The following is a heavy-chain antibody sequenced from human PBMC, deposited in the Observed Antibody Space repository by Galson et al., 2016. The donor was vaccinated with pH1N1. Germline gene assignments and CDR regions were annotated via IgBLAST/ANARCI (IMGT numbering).Heavy chain of an antibody. D-gene: IGHD1-1*01. J-gene: IGHJ6*02. Sequence: SVKVSCKASRGSFAKYAVSWVRQAPGQGLEWMGRIIPIYGTPNYAQKFQDRLTITADDYTTTVYMELNSLISADTAIYYCARPGRTETTKEGFAWGYGMDVWGQGTTVTVSS. V-gene: IGHV1-69*13. CDR2: IIPIYGTP. CDR3: ARPGRTETTKEGFAWGYGMDV. CDR1: RGSFAKYA.